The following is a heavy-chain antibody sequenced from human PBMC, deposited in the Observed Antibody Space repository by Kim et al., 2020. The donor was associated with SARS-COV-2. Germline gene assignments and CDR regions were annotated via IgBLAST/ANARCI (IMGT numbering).Heavy chain of an antibody. D-gene: IGHD3-22*01. V-gene: IGHV7-4-1*02. CDR2: INTNTGNP. J-gene: IGHJ4*02. Sequence: ASVKVSCKASGYTFTTYGMNWVRQAPGQGLEWMGWINTNTGNPTFAQGFTGRFVFSLDTSVTTAYLQLSSLKAEDTAGYYCAITFYDSSAYYYVDYWGQG. CDR3: AITFYDSSAYYYVDY. CDR1: GYTFTTYG.